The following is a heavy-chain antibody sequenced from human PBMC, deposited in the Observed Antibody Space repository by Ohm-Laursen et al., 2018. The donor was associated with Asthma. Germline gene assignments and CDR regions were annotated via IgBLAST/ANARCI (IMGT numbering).Heavy chain of an antibody. Sequence: SLRLSCAASGFTFSSNAMHWVRQAPGKGLEWVAVISKDGSNKYYADSVKGRFTISRDNAKNSLYLQMNSLRAEDTAVYYCAREGVNYYDSSGYLEYWGQGTLVTVSS. CDR1: GFTFSSNA. CDR3: AREGVNYYDSSGYLEY. CDR2: ISKDGSNK. D-gene: IGHD3-22*01. V-gene: IGHV3-30-3*01. J-gene: IGHJ4*02.